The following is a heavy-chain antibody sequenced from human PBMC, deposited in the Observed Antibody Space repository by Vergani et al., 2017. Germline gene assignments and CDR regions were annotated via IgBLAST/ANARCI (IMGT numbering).Heavy chain of an antibody. D-gene: IGHD2-8*02. V-gene: IGHV3-33*01. J-gene: IGHJ6*03. CDR2: IWFDRGNK. CDR1: GFSFSTYN. Sequence: QEQLVESGGDVVQFGASLRISCAASGFSFSTYNMHWVRQAPGKGLEWVAVIWFDRGNKYHADSVQGRFTISRDNSKSTLFLQMNSLRVEDMAVYYCARDRGDWRYSRYFYNYYMDVWGKGTTVTVSS. CDR3: ARDRGDWRYSRYFYNYYMDV.